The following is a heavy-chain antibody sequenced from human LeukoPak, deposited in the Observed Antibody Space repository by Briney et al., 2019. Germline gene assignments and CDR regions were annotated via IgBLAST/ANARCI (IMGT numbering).Heavy chain of an antibody. D-gene: IGHD6-19*01. CDR1: GGSFSGYY. CDR3: AKAVAGYHYYYMDV. Sequence: PSETLSLTCAVYGGSFSGYYWSWIRQPPGKGLEWIGEINHSGSTNYNPSLKSRVTISVDTSKNQFSLKLSSVTAADTAVYYCAKAVAGYHYYYMDVWGKGTTVTVSS. V-gene: IGHV4-34*01. CDR2: INHSGST. J-gene: IGHJ6*03.